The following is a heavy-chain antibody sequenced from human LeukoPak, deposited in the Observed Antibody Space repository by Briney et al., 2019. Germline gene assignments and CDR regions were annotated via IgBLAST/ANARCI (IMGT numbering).Heavy chain of an antibody. V-gene: IGHV3-23*01. CDR1: GFTFTNYA. CDR3: ASRTWTGAGYYPFDI. CDR2: GGSGGGT. Sequence: GGSLRLSCAASGFTFTNYAVSWVRQAPGKGLEWVSAGGSGGGTYYADSVKGRFTISRDNSGNTLSLQMNSLRVDDTAVYYCASRTWTGAGYYPFDIWGQGTMVTVSS. J-gene: IGHJ3*02. D-gene: IGHD1-26*01.